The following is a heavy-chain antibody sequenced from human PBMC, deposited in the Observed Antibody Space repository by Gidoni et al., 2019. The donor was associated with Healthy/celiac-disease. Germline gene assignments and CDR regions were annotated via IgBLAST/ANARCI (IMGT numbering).Heavy chain of an antibody. CDR3: ARSQGRYCTNGVCYTFDY. J-gene: IGHJ4*02. D-gene: IGHD2-8*01. Sequence: QVQLVESGGGVVQPGRSLRLSCAASGFTFSSSAMHWVRQAPGKGLEWVAVISYDGSNKYYADSVKGRFTISRDNSKNTLYLQMNSLRAEDTAVYYCARSQGRYCTNGVCYTFDYWGQGTLVTVSS. CDR2: ISYDGSNK. V-gene: IGHV3-30-3*01. CDR1: GFTFSSSA.